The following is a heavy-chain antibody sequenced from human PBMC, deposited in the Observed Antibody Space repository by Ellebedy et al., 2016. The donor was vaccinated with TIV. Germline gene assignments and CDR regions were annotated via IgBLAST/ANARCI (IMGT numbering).Heavy chain of an antibody. CDR3: ARSWDPGYSSGWFGGGDY. CDR1: GYTFTNHD. D-gene: IGHD6-19*01. V-gene: IGHV1-8*01. CDR2: MNPNSGNT. Sequence: ASVKVSXXASGYTFTNHDINWARQATGQGLEWMGWMNPNSGNTGYAQKFQGRVTMTRDTSINIAYMELSSLTSEDTAVYYCARSWDPGYSSGWFGGGDYWGQGTLVTVSS. J-gene: IGHJ4*02.